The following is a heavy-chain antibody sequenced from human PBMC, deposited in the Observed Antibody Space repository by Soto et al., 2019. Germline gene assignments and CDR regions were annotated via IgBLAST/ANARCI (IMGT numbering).Heavy chain of an antibody. CDR2: IDPRSGGA. V-gene: IGHV1-2*02. D-gene: IGHD1-26*01. CDR1: GYAITSYY. J-gene: IGHJ4*02. Sequence: ASVKVSCKASGYAITSYYIHWVRQAPGQGLEWMGWIDPRSGGAIYAQKFQDRVTMTRDTSISTVYMDLSGLRSDDTALYYCARDDYGIYPYWGQGTLVTVS. CDR3: ARDDYGIYPY.